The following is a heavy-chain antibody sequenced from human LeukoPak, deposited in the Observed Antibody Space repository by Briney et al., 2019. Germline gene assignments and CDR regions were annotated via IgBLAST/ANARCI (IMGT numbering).Heavy chain of an antibody. CDR2: VFPHSGDT. Sequence: GASVKVSCKASGYTFTDYYIHWVRQAPGEGLEWVGWVFPHSGDTYYAQRFHGRVAMTTDTSINTAYMELSRLKSDDTGVYFCARPPRDLVSPAPFPFWGQGTLVTVSS. V-gene: IGHV1-2*02. CDR3: ARPPRDLVSPAPFPF. D-gene: IGHD5/OR15-5a*01. J-gene: IGHJ1*01. CDR1: GYTFTDYY.